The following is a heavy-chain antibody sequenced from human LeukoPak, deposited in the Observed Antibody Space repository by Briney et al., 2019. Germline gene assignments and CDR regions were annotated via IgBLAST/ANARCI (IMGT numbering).Heavy chain of an antibody. V-gene: IGHV4-61*02. CDR1: GDSISNSRHY. J-gene: IGHJ4*02. D-gene: IGHD4/OR15-4a*01. Sequence: SETLSLTCTVSGDSISNSRHYWSWIRQPAGKGLEWIGRIYPSGNTNYNPSLKSRVTISLDTPKNQFSLILRSVTATDTAMYYCARDGVVTMELDYWGQGTLVTVSS. CDR2: IYPSGNT. CDR3: ARDGVVTMELDY.